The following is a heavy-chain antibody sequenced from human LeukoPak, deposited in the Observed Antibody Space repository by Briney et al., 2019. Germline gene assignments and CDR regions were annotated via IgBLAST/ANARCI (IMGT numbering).Heavy chain of an antibody. D-gene: IGHD1-26*01. CDR2: VSPYNART. CDR3: ARTRFSSIMGEGDY. J-gene: IGHJ4*02. V-gene: IGHV1-18*01. CDR1: GYSFPTYG. Sequence: GASVKVSCKTSGYSFPTYGINWVRQAPGQGLEWMGWVSPYNARTNYAQKLQGRVTMTTDTSTTTAYMELRSLTSDDTAIYYCARTRFSSIMGEGDYWGQGTLVTVS.